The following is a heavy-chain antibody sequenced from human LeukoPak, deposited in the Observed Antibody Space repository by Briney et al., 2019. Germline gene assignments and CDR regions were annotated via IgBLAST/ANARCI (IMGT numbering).Heavy chain of an antibody. J-gene: IGHJ4*02. CDR3: ARDQSLTGSMDY. CDR2: IKQDGSEK. CDR1: GFTFSNYC. V-gene: IGHV3-7*03. D-gene: IGHD3-9*01. Sequence: GGSLRLSCAASGFTFSNYCMSWVRQAPGEGLEWVANIKQDGSEKYYVDSVKGRFTISRDNAKNSLYLQMNSLRAEDTAVYYCARDQSLTGSMDYWGQGTLVTVSS.